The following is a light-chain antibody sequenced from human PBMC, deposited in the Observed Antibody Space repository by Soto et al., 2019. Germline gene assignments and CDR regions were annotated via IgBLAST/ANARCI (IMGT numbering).Light chain of an antibody. CDR2: AAS. J-gene: IGKJ1*01. CDR3: QQSYSTPWT. V-gene: IGKV1-39*01. Sequence: DIQMTQSPSSLSASVGDRVTITCRASQSSSSYLNWYQQKPGKAPKLLIYAASSLQSGVPSRFSGSGSGTDFTLTIRSLQPEVLATYYCQQSYSTPWTFGQGTKVEIK. CDR1: QSSSSY.